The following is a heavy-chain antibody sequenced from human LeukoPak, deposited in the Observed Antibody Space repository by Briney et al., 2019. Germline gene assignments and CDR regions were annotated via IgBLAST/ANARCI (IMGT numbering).Heavy chain of an antibody. D-gene: IGHD3-3*01. CDR2: IYPGDSDT. Sequence: GESLKISCKGSGYSFTNYWIGWVRQMPGKGLEWMGIIYPGDSDTRYIPSFQGQVTISADKSISTAYLQWSSLKASDTAMYYCARGISTYYDFWSGYYTGRFNWFDPWGQGTLVTVSS. V-gene: IGHV5-51*01. J-gene: IGHJ5*02. CDR3: ARGISTYYDFWSGYYTGRFNWFDP. CDR1: GYSFTNYW.